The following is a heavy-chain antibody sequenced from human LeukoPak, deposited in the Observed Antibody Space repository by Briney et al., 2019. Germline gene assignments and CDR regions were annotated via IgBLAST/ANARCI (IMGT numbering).Heavy chain of an antibody. CDR1: GFTFSSYG. Sequence: GGSLRLSCAASGFTFSSYGMHWVRQAPGKGLEWVSSISGRGDDTYYADSVKGRFTVSRDNSRNTLFLQMNSLRPDDTAIYYCAQGENFYFGSGTYQPNWGQGTLVTVSS. CDR2: ISGRGDDT. J-gene: IGHJ4*02. D-gene: IGHD3-10*01. V-gene: IGHV3-23*01. CDR3: AQGENFYFGSGTYQPN.